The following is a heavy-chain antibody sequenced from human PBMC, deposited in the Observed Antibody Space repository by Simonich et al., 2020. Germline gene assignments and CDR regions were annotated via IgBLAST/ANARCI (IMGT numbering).Heavy chain of an antibody. CDR3: ARDYSNYDAFDI. Sequence: EVQLVESGGGLVQPGGSLRLSCAASGFTFSSYWMHWVRQAQGKGLGWVSRIKSDGSSTSYADSVKGRFTISRDNAKNTLYLQMNSLRAEDTAVYYCARDYSNYDAFDIWGQGTMVTVSS. V-gene: IGHV3-74*01. CDR2: IKSDGSST. D-gene: IGHD4-4*01. CDR1: GFTFSSYW. J-gene: IGHJ3*02.